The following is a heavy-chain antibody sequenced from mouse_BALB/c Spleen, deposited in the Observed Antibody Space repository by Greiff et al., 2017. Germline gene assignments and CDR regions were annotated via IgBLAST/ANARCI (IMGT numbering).Heavy chain of an antibody. CDR3: ARRGSFYGNYGAYYAMDY. V-gene: IGHV2-6-4*01. D-gene: IGHD2-10*01. CDR1: GFSLSRYS. J-gene: IGHJ4*01. CDR2: IWGGGST. Sequence: VKVVESGPGLVAPSQSLSITCTVSGFSLSRYSVHWVRQPPGKGLEWLGMIWGGGSTDYNSALKSRLSISKDNSKSQVFLKMNSLQTDDTAMYYCARRGSFYGNYGAYYAMDYWGQGTSVTVSS.